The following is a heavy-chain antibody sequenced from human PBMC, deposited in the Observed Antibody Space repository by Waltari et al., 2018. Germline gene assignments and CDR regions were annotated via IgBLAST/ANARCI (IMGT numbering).Heavy chain of an antibody. CDR1: GGTFSSYA. CDR3: ASHSTVAGIY. Sequence: QVQLVQSGAEVKKPGSSVKVACKASGGTFSSYAISWVRQPPGKGLVWMGGIFHIFGTANNPHNIKGGTMSAAADSTSTALMERSSLGSEDTAVYYWASHSTVAGIYWGQGTLVTVSP. CDR2: IFHIFGTA. J-gene: IGHJ4*02. D-gene: IGHD6-19*01. V-gene: IGHV1-69*12.